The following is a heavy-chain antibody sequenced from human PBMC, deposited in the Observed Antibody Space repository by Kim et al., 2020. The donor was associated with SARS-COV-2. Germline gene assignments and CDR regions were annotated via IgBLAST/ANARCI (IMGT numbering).Heavy chain of an antibody. V-gene: IGHV4-34*01. CDR3: ARGRPPHVGGGSYYYYYGMDV. J-gene: IGHJ6*02. CDR2: INHSGST. D-gene: IGHD3-10*01. CDR1: GGSFSGYY. Sequence: SETLSLTCAVYGGSFSGYYWSWIRQPPGKGLEWIGEINHSGSTNYNPSLKSRVTISVDTSKNQFSLKLSSVTAADTAVYYCARGRPPHVGGGSYYYYYGMDVWGQGTTVTVSS.